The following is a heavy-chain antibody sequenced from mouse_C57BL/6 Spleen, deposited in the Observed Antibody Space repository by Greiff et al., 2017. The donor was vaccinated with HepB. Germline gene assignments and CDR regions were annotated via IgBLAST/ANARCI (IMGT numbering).Heavy chain of an antibody. CDR2: INPNNGGT. Sequence: EVQLQQSGPELVKPGASVKISCKASGYTFTDYYMNWVKQSHGKSLEWIGDINPNNGGTSYNQKFKGKATLTVDKSSSTAYMELRSLTSEDSAVYYCARSTWDGGYYWYFDVWGTGTTVTVSS. CDR3: ARSTWDGGYYWYFDV. V-gene: IGHV1-26*01. CDR1: GYTFTDYY. J-gene: IGHJ1*03. D-gene: IGHD4-1*01.